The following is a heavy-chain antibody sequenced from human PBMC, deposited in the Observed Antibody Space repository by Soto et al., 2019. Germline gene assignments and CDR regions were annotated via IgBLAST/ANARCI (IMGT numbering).Heavy chain of an antibody. CDR3: AKDTGRGGGSVFDY. Sequence: GDSLKISFKDSGYISSSHWISWVRQVPGKGLEWMGRIDPTDSYTTYSPSFQGHVTMSADKSITTAYLQWSTLKTPDTAVYYCAKDTGRGGGSVFDYWGQGTLVTVSS. D-gene: IGHD2-15*01. CDR1: GYISSSHW. J-gene: IGHJ4*02. V-gene: IGHV5-10-1*01. CDR2: IDPTDSYT.